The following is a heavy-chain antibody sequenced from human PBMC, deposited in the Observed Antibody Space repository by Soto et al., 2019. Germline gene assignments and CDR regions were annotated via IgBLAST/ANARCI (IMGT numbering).Heavy chain of an antibody. CDR2: IYWDDDK. CDR3: AHRRPNSGSDNYFDY. J-gene: IGHJ4*02. Sequence: QITLKESGPTLVKPTQTLTLTCTFSGFSLSTSGVGVGWIRQPPGKALEWLALIYWDDDKRYSPSLNRRLTISQDTSKNQVVLTMTSMAPVDTGTYYCAHRRPNSGSDNYFDYGGQGPRVTVS. D-gene: IGHD2-21*02. V-gene: IGHV2-5*02. CDR1: GFSLSTSGVG.